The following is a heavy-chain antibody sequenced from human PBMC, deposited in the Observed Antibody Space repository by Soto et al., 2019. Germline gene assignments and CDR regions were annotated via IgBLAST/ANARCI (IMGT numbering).Heavy chain of an antibody. D-gene: IGHD3-3*01. V-gene: IGHV1-69*05. CDR1: GGTFSSYA. J-gene: IGHJ5*02. CDR3: ARHTKYYDFWSGPPTDWFDP. Sequence: AVKVSCNASGGTFSSYAISWVRQALGQGLESLGGIIPIFGTANYAQKFQGRVSITRDTSASTAYMELSSLRSEDTAVYYCARHTKYYDFWSGPPTDWFDPWGQGTLVTDSS. CDR2: IIPIFGTA.